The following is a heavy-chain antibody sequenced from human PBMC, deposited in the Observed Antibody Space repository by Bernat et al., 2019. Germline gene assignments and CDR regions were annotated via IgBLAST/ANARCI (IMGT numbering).Heavy chain of an antibody. CDR2: IYSGGST. D-gene: IGHD3-16*02. CDR1: GFTVSSNY. V-gene: IGHV3-53*05. Sequence: EVQLVETGGGLIQPGGSLRLSCAASGFTVSSNYMSWVRQAPGKGLEWVSVIYSGGSTYYANSAKGRFAMARDNSKNTLDLQMNSLRAEDTAVYYCARAGGYYDYIEGSYRVNDAFDIWGQGTMVTVSS. J-gene: IGHJ3*02. CDR3: ARAGGYYDYIEGSYRVNDAFDI.